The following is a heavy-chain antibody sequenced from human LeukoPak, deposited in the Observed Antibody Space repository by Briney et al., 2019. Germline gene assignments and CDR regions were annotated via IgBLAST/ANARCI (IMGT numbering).Heavy chain of an antibody. Sequence: SETLSLTCTVSGGSISSSPYYWGWIRQPPGKGLEWIGTIYYSGSTYYNPSLKSRVTISVDTSKNQFSLKLTSVTAADTAVYYCARRYCSSTSCYGGRFDYWGQGTLVTVSS. CDR3: ARRYCSSTSCYGGRFDY. CDR1: GGSISSSPYY. D-gene: IGHD2-2*01. J-gene: IGHJ4*02. V-gene: IGHV4-39*01. CDR2: IYYSGST.